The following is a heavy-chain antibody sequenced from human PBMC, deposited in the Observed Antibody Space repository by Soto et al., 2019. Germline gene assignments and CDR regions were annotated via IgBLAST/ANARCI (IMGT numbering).Heavy chain of an antibody. CDR3: ARDGLYVSGGPPLDF. J-gene: IGHJ4*02. Sequence: EVNLVESGGGSVRPGGSLRLSCEVSGFTLSRFYMHWVRQVPGKGPVWVARINSDGSSTNYADSVKGRFSIVRDSAKNTAFLHMNSLRVEDTGIYYCARDGLYVSGGPPLDFRGQGTLVTVSS. CDR1: GFTLSRFY. V-gene: IGHV3-74*01. CDR2: INSDGSST. D-gene: IGHD5-12*01.